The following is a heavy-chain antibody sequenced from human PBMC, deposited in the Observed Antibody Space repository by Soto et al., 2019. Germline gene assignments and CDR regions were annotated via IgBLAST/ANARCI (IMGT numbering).Heavy chain of an antibody. D-gene: IGHD1-1*01. Sequence: SVKVSCKASGGTFSSYAINWVRQAPGQGLEWMGGIIPIFGTANYAQKFQGRVTITADESTSTAYMELSSLRSEDTAVYYCARGIPTELPFDPWGQGTLVTVSS. CDR3: ARGIPTELPFDP. V-gene: IGHV1-69*13. J-gene: IGHJ5*02. CDR1: GGTFSSYA. CDR2: IIPIFGTA.